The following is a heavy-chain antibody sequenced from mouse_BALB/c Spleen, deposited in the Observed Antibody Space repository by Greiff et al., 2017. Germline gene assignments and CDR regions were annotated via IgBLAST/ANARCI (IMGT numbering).Heavy chain of an antibody. J-gene: IGHJ3*01. V-gene: IGHV2-9*02. Sequence: VKLVESGPGLVAPSQSLSITCTVSGFSLTSYGVHWVRQPPGKGLEWLGVIWAGGSTNYNSALMSRLSISKDNSKSQVFLKMNSLQTDDTAMYYCARAYDYDGSSWFAYWGQGTLVTVSA. D-gene: IGHD2-4*01. CDR2: IWAGGST. CDR1: GFSLTSYG. CDR3: ARAYDYDGSSWFAY.